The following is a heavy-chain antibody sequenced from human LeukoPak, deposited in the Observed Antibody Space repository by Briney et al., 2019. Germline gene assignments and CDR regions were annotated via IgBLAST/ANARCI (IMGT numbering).Heavy chain of an antibody. CDR3: ARGEDPSDWIGYYLDY. Sequence: PQASVKVPCKASGYTFSSFAISWVRQAPGQGLEWMGWIRTHNGHTHYAQSLQGRVTMTTDTATSTAYMELMSLRSDDTALYYCARGEDPSDWIGYYLDYWGQGTLVTVSS. J-gene: IGHJ4*02. V-gene: IGHV1-18*01. CDR2: IRTHNGHT. CDR1: GYTFSSFA. D-gene: IGHD3-3*01.